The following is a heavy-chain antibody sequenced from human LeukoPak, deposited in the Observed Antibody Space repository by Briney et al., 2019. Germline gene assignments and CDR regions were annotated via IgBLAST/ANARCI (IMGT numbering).Heavy chain of an antibody. CDR1: GFTFDDYG. J-gene: IGHJ4*02. CDR3: ARDSGGSGYYYNPLPFDY. V-gene: IGHV3-20*04. Sequence: GGSLRLSRAASGFTFDDYGMSWVRQAPGKRLEWVSGINWNGGSTGYADSVKGRFTISRDNAKNSLYLQMNSLRAEDTALYYCARDSGGSGYYYNPLPFDYWGQGTLVTVSS. D-gene: IGHD3-22*01. CDR2: INWNGGST.